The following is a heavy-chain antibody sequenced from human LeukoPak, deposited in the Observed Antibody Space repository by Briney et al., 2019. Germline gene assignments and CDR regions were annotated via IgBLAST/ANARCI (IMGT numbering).Heavy chain of an antibody. V-gene: IGHV1-18*01. CDR2: INAYNGNT. CDR3: ARVVRDSSEGYFDY. Sequence: ASVKVSCKASGYTFTSYGISWVRQAPGQGLEWMGWINAYNGNTNYAQKLQGRVTMTTDTSTSTAYMELSRLRSDDTAVYYCARVVRDSSEGYFDYWGQGTLVTVSS. D-gene: IGHD3-22*01. J-gene: IGHJ4*02. CDR1: GYTFTSYG.